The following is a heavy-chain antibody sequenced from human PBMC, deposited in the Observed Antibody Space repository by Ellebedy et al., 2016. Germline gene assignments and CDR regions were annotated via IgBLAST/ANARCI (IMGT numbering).Heavy chain of an antibody. J-gene: IGHJ4*02. CDR1: DDSVSSDNY. CDR2: IYHSGST. D-gene: IGHD6-13*01. CDR3: AKSSQQLAPSRPDY. Sequence: SETLSLTXTVFDDSVSSDNYWGWFRQSPGKGLEWIGSIYHSGSTHYNPSLKSRVTISVDTSKKQFSLKLNSVTAADTAVYYCAKSSQQLAPSRPDYWGQGTLVTVSS. V-gene: IGHV4-38-2*02.